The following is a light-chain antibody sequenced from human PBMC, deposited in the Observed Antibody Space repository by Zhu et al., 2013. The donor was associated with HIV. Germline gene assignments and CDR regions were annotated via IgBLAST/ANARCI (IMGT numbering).Light chain of an antibody. CDR3: SSYAGSNNLI. CDR2: DAS. J-gene: IGLJ2*01. Sequence: QSALTQPASVSGSPGQSITISCTGTSSDVGAYNYVSWYQQHPGKAPKLMIYDASNRPSGVSNRFSGSKSGNAASLTISGLQAEDEADYYCSSYAGSNNLIFGGGTKLTVL. V-gene: IGLV2-14*01. CDR1: SSDVGAYNY.